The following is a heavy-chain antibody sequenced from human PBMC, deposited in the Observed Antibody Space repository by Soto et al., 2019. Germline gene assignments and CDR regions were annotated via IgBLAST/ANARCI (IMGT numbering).Heavy chain of an antibody. J-gene: IGHJ6*02. D-gene: IGHD2-15*01. CDR1: GGTFSNSP. CDR3: ARSRFVVGVTEDYYGMDV. V-gene: IGHV1-69*13. CDR2: VIPVFKTA. Sequence: ASVKVSCKSSGGTFSNSPISWVRQAPGQGLEWVGGVIPVFKTANYAQKFQGRVTITADESTNTAYMGLSSLRSGDTAVYYCARSRFVVGVTEDYYGMDVWGQGTTVTVSS.